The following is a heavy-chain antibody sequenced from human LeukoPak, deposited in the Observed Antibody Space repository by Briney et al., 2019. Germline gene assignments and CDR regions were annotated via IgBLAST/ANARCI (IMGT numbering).Heavy chain of an antibody. CDR3: ARERGYSGYDQTDY. CDR2: INPNSGGT. CDR1: GYTFTGYY. V-gene: IGHV1-2*02. D-gene: IGHD5-12*01. J-gene: IGHJ4*02. Sequence: GASVKVSCKASGYTFTGYYMHWVRQAPGQGLEWMGWINPNSGGTNYAQKFQGRVTMTRDTSISTAYMELSRLRSDDTAVYYCARERGYSGYDQTDYWGQGSLVTVSS.